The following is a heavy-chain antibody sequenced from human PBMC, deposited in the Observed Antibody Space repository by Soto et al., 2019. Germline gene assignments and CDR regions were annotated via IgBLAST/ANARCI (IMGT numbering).Heavy chain of an antibody. J-gene: IGHJ5*02. CDR1: GYTFTSYG. D-gene: IGHD6-13*01. CDR3: ARGYSSSWDENWFDP. CDR2: ISAYNGNT. V-gene: IGHV1-18*01. Sequence: ASVKVSCKASGYTFTSYGISWVRQAPGQGLEWMGWISAYNGNTNYAQKLQGRVTISVDRSKNQFSLKLSSVTAADTAVYYCARGYSSSWDENWFDPWGQGTLVTVSS.